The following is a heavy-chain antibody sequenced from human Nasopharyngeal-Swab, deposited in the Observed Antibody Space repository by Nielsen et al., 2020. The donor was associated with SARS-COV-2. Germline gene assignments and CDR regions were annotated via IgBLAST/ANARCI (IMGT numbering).Heavy chain of an antibody. CDR1: GFTFSNYN. J-gene: IGHJ6*02. V-gene: IGHV3-23*01. D-gene: IGHD2-21*01. CDR3: AKAPYLRGLDV. CDR2: SGSGDTT. Sequence: GGSLRLSCAASGFTFSNYNMNWVRQAPGKGLEWVSISGSGDTTYYADSVKDRFTISRDNSKNTLYLQTNSLRVEDTAVYYCAKAPYLRGLDVWGQGTTVTVSS.